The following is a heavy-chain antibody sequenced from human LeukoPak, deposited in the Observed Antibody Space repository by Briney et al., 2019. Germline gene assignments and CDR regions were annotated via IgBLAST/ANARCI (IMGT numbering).Heavy chain of an antibody. D-gene: IGHD6-6*01. CDR3: ARESVIEAHDDAFDI. CDR2: IRQDGRDK. CDR1: GFTFSSYG. Sequence: GRSLRLSCAASGFTFSSYGMHWVRQAPGKGLEWVANIRQDGRDKYYVDSVKGRFTISRDNAENSLYLQMNSLRIDDTAVYYCARESVIEAHDDAFDIWGQGTMVTVSS. V-gene: IGHV3-7*01. J-gene: IGHJ3*02.